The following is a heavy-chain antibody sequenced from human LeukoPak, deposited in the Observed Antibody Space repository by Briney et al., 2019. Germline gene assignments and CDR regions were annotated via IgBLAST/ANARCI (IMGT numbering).Heavy chain of an antibody. J-gene: IGHJ4*02. CDR2: ISSGSSFI. CDR3: ARDGEEFDDYIWGSYRPNYFDY. Sequence: GGSLRLSCAASGFTFSSYSMNWVRQAPGKGLEWVSAISSGSSFIYYADSLKGRFTISRDNAKNSLYLQMNSLRAEDTAVYYSARDGEEFDDYIWGSYRPNYFDYWGQGTLVTVSS. D-gene: IGHD3-16*02. CDR1: GFTFSSYS. V-gene: IGHV3-21*01.